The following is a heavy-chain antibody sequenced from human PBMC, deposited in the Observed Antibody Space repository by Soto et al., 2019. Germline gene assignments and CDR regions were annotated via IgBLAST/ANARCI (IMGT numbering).Heavy chain of an antibody. D-gene: IGHD4-17*01. CDR3: MRDPNGDYIGAFDS. J-gene: IGHJ3*01. Sequence: GGSLRLSCAASGFTVSSKYMSWVRQAPGRGLEWVSSITGSGVGTSYADSVRGRFTISRDNSKSTLYLQMNSLRAEDTAVYYCMRDPNGDYIGAFDSWGQGTMVTVSS. CDR1: GFTVSSKY. V-gene: IGHV3-23*01. CDR2: ITGSGVGT.